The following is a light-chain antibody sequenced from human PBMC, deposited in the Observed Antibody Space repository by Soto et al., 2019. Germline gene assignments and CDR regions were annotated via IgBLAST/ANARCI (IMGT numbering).Light chain of an antibody. CDR3: QQSYKMPS. Sequence: DIQMTQSPSTLSGSVGDRVTITCRASQTISSWLAWYQQKPGKAPKLLIHATSNLQIGVPSRFSGSGSGTEFTLTISSLEPEDLGTYYCQQSYKMPSFGQGTRLEIK. V-gene: IGKV1-39*01. CDR2: ATS. CDR1: QTISSW. J-gene: IGKJ5*01.